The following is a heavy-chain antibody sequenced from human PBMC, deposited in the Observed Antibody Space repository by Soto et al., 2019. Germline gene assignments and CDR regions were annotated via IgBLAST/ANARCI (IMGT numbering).Heavy chain of an antibody. D-gene: IGHD3-22*01. CDR2: IIPMFGTT. Sequence: QVQLVQSGAEVKKPGSSVKVSCKASGGTFSSYTISWVRQAPGQGLEWMGEIIPMFGTTNYARNFQDRVTITADESTATAYLELTSLRSEDTAIYYCAREGSYDGGGYSQFSYWGQGTQVSVSS. CDR3: AREGSYDGGGYSQFSY. J-gene: IGHJ4*02. CDR1: GGTFSSYT. V-gene: IGHV1-69*01.